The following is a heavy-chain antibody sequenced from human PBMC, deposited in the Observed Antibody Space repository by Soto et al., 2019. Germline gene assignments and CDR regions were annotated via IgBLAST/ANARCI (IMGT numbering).Heavy chain of an antibody. Sequence: RLSCAASGFTFSSYAMTWVRQVPGKGLEWVSSISGSGGSTYNADSVKGRFTISRDNSKNTLYLQMNSLRAEDTAVYYCAKAPGPTSAGHTYFAYWGQGTLVTVSS. V-gene: IGHV3-23*01. J-gene: IGHJ4*02. CDR3: AKAPGPTSAGHTYFAY. CDR1: GFTFSSYA. CDR2: ISGSGGST. D-gene: IGHD3-9*01.